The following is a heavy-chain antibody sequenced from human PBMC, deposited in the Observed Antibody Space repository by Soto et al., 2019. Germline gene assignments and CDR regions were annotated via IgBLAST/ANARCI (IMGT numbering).Heavy chain of an antibody. CDR3: ARDLGAYGMDG. CDR2: ISAYNGNT. J-gene: IGHJ6*02. V-gene: IGHV1-18*01. CDR1: GYTFTSYG. Sequence: QVQLVQSGAEVKKPGASVKVSCKASGYTFTSYGISWVRQAPGQGLEWMGWISAYNGNTNYAQKLQGRVTMNTDTSTSRAYMERMSLRSAETAVYYCARDLGAYGMDGWGQGTTVTVPS.